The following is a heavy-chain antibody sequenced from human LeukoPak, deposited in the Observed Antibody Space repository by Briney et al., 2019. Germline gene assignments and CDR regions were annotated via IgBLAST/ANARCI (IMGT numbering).Heavy chain of an antibody. CDR2: VSGKSDYI. CDR1: GFNFSDYT. CDR3: GKAGAVAGYYYMDV. J-gene: IGHJ6*03. V-gene: IGHV3-21*01. Sequence: GGSLRLSCAASGFNFSDYTMTWVRQAPGKGLEWVSSVSGKSDYIYYADSVKGRFTIARDNFKNTVYLQMNSLRPEDTAVYYCGKAGAVAGYYYMDVWGNGTTVTVSS. D-gene: IGHD6-19*01.